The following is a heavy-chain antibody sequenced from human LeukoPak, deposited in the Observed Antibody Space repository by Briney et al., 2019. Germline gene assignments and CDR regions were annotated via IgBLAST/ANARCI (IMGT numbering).Heavy chain of an antibody. J-gene: IGHJ4*02. CDR3: AKEGSSSWNYYFDY. CDR1: GSTLTEHA. D-gene: IGHD6-13*01. CDR2: IIDVGGT. V-gene: IGHV3-23*01. Sequence: PGGSLRLSCAVSGSTLTEHAWSWVRQAPGEGLEWVSGIIDVGGTYYADSVKGRFTISRDSSKNTLYLQMNSLRAEDTAVYYCAKEGSSSWNYYFDYWGQGTLVTVSS.